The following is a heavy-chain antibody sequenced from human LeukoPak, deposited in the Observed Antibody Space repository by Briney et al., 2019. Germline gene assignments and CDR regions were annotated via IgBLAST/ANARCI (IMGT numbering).Heavy chain of an antibody. Sequence: GASLGLSCAASGFTFSSYAMCWVRQAPGKGLQWVSSITRSGDNTYYADSVKGRFTISRDNTKNTLHLQVNSLRAEDTAVYYCVRGSSANYDTWGQGTLVTVSS. CDR2: ITRSGDNT. CDR1: GFTFSSYA. D-gene: IGHD4/OR15-4a*01. J-gene: IGHJ5*02. CDR3: VRGSSANYDT. V-gene: IGHV3-23*01.